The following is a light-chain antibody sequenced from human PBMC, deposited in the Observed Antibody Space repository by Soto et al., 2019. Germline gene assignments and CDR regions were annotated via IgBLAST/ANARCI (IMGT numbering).Light chain of an antibody. CDR2: GVS. J-gene: IGLJ3*02. V-gene: IGLV2-14*01. CDR3: CSFTTTTWV. CDR1: SSDIGGYNW. Sequence: QSVLTQPASVSGSPGQSITISCTGTSSDIGGYNWVSWYQQHPGKAPKLIIFGVSYRPSGVSNRFSGSKSGNTASLTISGLQAEDEADYYCCSFTTTTWVFGGGTKVTVL.